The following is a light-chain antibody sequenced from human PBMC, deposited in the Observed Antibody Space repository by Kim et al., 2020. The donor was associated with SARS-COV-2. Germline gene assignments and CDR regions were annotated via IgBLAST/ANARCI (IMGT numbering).Light chain of an antibody. CDR2: DVD. CDR1: SSDVGGYNY. Sequence: GQSATISCTGTSSDVGGYNYVSWYQHHPGKAPKLMIYDVDKRPSGVPDRFSGSKSGNTASLTISGLQAEDEADYYCCSYAGSYTWVFGGGTQLTVL. CDR3: CSYAGSYTWV. V-gene: IGLV2-11*01. J-gene: IGLJ3*02.